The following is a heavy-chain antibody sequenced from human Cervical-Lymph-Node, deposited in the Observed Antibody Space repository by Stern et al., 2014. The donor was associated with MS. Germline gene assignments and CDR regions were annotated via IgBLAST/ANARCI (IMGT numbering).Heavy chain of an antibody. CDR1: GFSLSNARMG. D-gene: IGHD4-11*01. V-gene: IGHV2-26*01. CDR3: ARTRMTTVTNSWFDP. Sequence: ESGPVLVKPTETLTLTCTVSGFSLSNARMGVSWIRQPPGKALEWLAHTFSNDEKSYNTSLKSRLTISKDTSKSQVVLTMTNMDPVDTATYYCARTRMTTVTNSWFDPWGQGTLVTVSS. J-gene: IGHJ5*02. CDR2: TFSNDEK.